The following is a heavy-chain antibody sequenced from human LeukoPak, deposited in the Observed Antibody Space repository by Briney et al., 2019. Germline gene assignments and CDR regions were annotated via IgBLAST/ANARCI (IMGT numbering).Heavy chain of an antibody. CDR2: IYTSGSN. CDR1: GGSISSYY. D-gene: IGHD3-22*01. V-gene: IGHV4-4*07. Sequence: SETLSLTCTVSGGSISSYYWSWIRQPAGKGLEWIGRIYTSGSNNYNPSLKSRVTMSVDKSKNQFSLKLSSVTAADTAVYYCARVSAYYDSSGYQHYFDYWGQGTLVTVSS. J-gene: IGHJ4*02. CDR3: ARVSAYYDSSGYQHYFDY.